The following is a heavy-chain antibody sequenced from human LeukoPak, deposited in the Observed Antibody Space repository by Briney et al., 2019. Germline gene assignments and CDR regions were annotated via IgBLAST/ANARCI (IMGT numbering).Heavy chain of an antibody. CDR1: GYIFTSYY. V-gene: IGHV1-46*01. D-gene: IGHD5-18*01. CDR3: ARGAVDTAMVTSIFDY. J-gene: IGHJ4*02. Sequence: GASVKVSCKASGYIFTSYYMHWVRQAPGQGLEWMGIINPSGGSTSYAQKFQGRVTMTRDTSTSTVYIELSSLRSEDTAVYYCARGAVDTAMVTSIFDYWGQGTLVTVSS. CDR2: INPSGGST.